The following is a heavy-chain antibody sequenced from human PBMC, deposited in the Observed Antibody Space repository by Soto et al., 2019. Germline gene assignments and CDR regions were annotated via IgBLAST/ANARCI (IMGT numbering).Heavy chain of an antibody. V-gene: IGHV4-30-4*01. CDR3: ARSGDYVAFDY. J-gene: IGHJ4*02. CDR2: IYYSGYT. Sequence: QVQLQESGPGLVKPSQTLSLTCTVSGDSFSSADYKWSWIRQPPGKGLEWIGYIYYSGYTYNNPSLKSRPTMSVDTSKNQFSLKLSSVTAADTAVYYCARSGDYVAFDYWGQGTMVTVS. CDR1: GDSFSSADYK. D-gene: IGHD4-17*01.